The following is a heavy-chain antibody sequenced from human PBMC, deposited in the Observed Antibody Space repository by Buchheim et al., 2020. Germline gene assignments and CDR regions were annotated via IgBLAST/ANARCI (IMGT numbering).Heavy chain of an antibody. Sequence: EVQLVESGGGLVQPGGSLRLSCAASGFTFSSYEMNWVRQAPGKGLEWVSYISSSGSTIYYADSVKGRFTISREHAKNSLYLQMNSLRAEDTAVYYCARDPRYCSGGSCYPDYWGQGTL. CDR1: GFTFSSYE. CDR3: ARDPRYCSGGSCYPDY. V-gene: IGHV3-48*03. CDR2: ISSSGSTI. J-gene: IGHJ4*02. D-gene: IGHD2-15*01.